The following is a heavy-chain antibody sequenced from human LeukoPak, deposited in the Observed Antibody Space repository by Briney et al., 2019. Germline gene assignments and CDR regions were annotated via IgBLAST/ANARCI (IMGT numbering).Heavy chain of an antibody. Sequence: ASVTVSCTASGYTFTSYYMHWVRQAPGQGLEWMGIINPSGGNTNYAQKFQGRVTLTRDTSTSTVYMELSSLRSEDTAVYYCARDQGLTGYFDYWGQGTLVTVSS. CDR2: INPSGGNT. CDR1: GYTFTSYY. V-gene: IGHV1-46*01. CDR3: ARDQGLTGYFDY. D-gene: IGHD3-9*01. J-gene: IGHJ4*02.